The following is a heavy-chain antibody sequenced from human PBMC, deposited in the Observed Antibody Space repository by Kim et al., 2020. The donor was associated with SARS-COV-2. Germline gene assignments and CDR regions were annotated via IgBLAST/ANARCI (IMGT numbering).Heavy chain of an antibody. CDR1: GFTFSSYA. V-gene: IGHV3-23*01. Sequence: GGSLRLSCAASGFTFSSYAMSWVRQAPGKGLEWVSAISGSGGSTYYADSVKGRFTISRDNSKNTLYLQMNSLRAEDTAVYYCAKEGVDTAMGHGTRFFDYWGQGTLVTVSS. CDR2: ISGSGGST. CDR3: AKEGVDTAMGHGTRFFDY. D-gene: IGHD5-18*01. J-gene: IGHJ4*02.